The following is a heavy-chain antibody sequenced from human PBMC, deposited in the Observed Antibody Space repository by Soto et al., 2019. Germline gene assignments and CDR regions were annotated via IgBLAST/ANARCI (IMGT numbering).Heavy chain of an antibody. V-gene: IGHV4-34*02. J-gene: IGHJ6*04. CDR3: ARSPLSYDYVRQICREVGDSFYV. CDR1: NSSLGAFH. CDR2: LIHGGST. Sequence: QVHLEQWGAGLLKPSETLSLTCAIYNSSLGAFHWTWIRQPPGKGLEWIGELIHGGSTNYNPSIKCRVTFSLDTSKSQFYLHVMSVTASDPAVYYCARSPLSYDYVRQICREVGDSFYVWGSGTSVNVSS. D-gene: IGHD3-10*02.